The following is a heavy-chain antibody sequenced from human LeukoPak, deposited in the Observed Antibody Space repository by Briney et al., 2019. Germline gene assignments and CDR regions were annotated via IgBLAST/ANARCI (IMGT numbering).Heavy chain of an antibody. D-gene: IGHD6-19*01. CDR2: IYYSGST. Sequence: SETLSLTCTVSGGSISSYYWSWVRQPPGKGLEWIGYIYYSGSTNYNPSLKSGVTISVDTSKNQFSLKLSSVTAADTAVYYCARGSSGWYQSDYWGQGTLVTVSS. V-gene: IGHV4-59*01. CDR1: GGSISSYY. CDR3: ARGSSGWYQSDY. J-gene: IGHJ4*02.